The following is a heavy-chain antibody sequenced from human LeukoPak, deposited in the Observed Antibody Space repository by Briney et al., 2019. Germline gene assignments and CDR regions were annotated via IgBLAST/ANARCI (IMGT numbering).Heavy chain of an antibody. Sequence: PSETLSLTCTVSGGSISSYYWNWIRQPPGKGLEWIGLIHYSGSTNYNPSLKSRLTMSVDTSKNQFSLKLSSVTAADTAVYYCARDYSDYIGALDIWGQGTMVTVSS. D-gene: IGHD4-11*01. V-gene: IGHV4-59*12. CDR3: ARDYSDYIGALDI. J-gene: IGHJ3*02. CDR2: IHYSGST. CDR1: GGSISSYY.